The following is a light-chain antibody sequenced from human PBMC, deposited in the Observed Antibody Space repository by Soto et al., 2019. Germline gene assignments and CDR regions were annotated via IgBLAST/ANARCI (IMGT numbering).Light chain of an antibody. Sequence: QSALTQPASVPGSPGQSITISCTGTSSDVGGYNRVSWYQQHPGAAPKLMIYEVSNRPSGVSDRFSGSKSGNTASLTISGLQAEDEADYYCCSYAGSSTFLYVFGTGTKVTVL. V-gene: IGLV2-23*02. CDR2: EVS. J-gene: IGLJ1*01. CDR1: SSDVGGYNR. CDR3: CSYAGSSTFLYV.